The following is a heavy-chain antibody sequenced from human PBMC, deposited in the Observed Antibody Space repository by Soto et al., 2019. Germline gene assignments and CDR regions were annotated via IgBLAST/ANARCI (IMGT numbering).Heavy chain of an antibody. CDR3: ESHSSGWY. D-gene: IGHD6-25*01. CDR1: GGSISSSSYY. V-gene: IGHV4-39*01. J-gene: IGHJ4*02. Sequence: PSETLSLTCTVSGGSISSSSYYWGWIRQPPGKGLEWIGSIYYSGSTYYNPSLKSRVTISVDTSKNQFSLKLSSVTAADTAVYYCESHSSGWYWGQGTLVTVSS. CDR2: IYYSGST.